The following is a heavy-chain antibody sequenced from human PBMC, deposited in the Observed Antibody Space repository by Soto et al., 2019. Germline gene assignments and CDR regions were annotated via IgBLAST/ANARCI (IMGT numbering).Heavy chain of an antibody. CDR3: ARLAFCDAPPNYCYYYMDV. V-gene: IGHV4-59*08. Sequence: SETLSLTCTVSGGSISSYYWSWIRQPPGKGLEWIGYIYYSGSTNYNPSLKSRVTISVDTSQNQFSLKLSSVTAADTAVYYCARLAFCDAPPNYCYYYMDVWGKGTTVTVAS. CDR1: GGSISSYY. CDR2: IYYSGST. D-gene: IGHD2-21*01. J-gene: IGHJ6*03.